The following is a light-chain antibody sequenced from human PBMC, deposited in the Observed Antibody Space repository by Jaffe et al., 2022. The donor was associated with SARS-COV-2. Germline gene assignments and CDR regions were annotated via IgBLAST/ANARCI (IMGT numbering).Light chain of an antibody. CDR2: GAS. CDR1: QSVSSSY. CDR3: QQYGSGGAT. V-gene: IGKV3-20*01. J-gene: IGKJ2*01. Sequence: EIVLTQSPGTLSLSPGERATLSCRASQSVSSSYLAWYQQKPGQAPRLLIYGASSRATGIPDRFSGSGSGTDFTLTISRLEPEDFAVYYCQQYGSGGATFGQGTKLEIK.